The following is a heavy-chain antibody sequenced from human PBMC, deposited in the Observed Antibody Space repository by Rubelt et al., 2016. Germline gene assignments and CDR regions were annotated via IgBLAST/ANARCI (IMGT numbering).Heavy chain of an antibody. CDR2: INHSGSI. CDR1: DGSFSGYY. Sequence: QAQLLQWGAGLLKPSETLSLICGFSDGSFSGYYWSWIRQPPGKGLEWIGEINHSGSINYNPSLKTRVTISADTSKNQFSLKLSLWTAADTAVYYCARDLGRSGYASCSDYWGRGTLVTVSS. J-gene: IGHJ4*02. V-gene: IGHV4-34*02. CDR3: ARDLGRSGYASCSDY. D-gene: IGHD5-12*01.